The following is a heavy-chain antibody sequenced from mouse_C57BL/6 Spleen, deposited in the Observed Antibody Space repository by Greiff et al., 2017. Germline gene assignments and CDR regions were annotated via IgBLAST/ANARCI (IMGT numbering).Heavy chain of an antibody. D-gene: IGHD4-1*01. CDR1: GYTFTSYW. V-gene: IGHV1-53*01. CDR2: INPSNGGT. CDR3: ARGALGRGAMDY. J-gene: IGHJ4*01. Sequence: QVQLQQPGTELVKPGASVKLSCKASGYTFTSYWMHWVKQRPGQGLEWIGNINPSNGGTNYNEKFKSKATLTVDKPSSTAYMQLSSLTSEDSAVYYCARGALGRGAMDYWGQGTSVTVSS.